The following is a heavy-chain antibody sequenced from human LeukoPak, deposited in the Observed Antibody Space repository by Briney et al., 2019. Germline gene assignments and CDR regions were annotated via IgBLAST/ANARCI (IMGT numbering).Heavy chain of an antibody. CDR2: IYYSGST. CDR1: GGSISSYY. Sequence: SETLSLTCTVSGGSISSYYWSWIRQPPGKGLEWIGYIYYSGSTNYNPSLKSRVTISVDTSKNQFSLKLSSVTAADTAVYYCAGGLHSGHVDYWGQGTLVTVSS. J-gene: IGHJ4*02. CDR3: AGGLHSGHVDY. D-gene: IGHD5-12*01. V-gene: IGHV4-59*01.